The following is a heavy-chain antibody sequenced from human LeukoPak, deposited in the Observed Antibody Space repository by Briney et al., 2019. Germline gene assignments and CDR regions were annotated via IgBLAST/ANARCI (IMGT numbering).Heavy chain of an antibody. CDR1: GFTVSDNS. CDR2: IYYDDRT. J-gene: IGHJ4*02. Sequence: GGSLRLSCTVSGFTVSDNSMSCVRQAPGKGLEWVSFIYYDDRTHYSDPVKGRFTISTDNSKNTLYLQMNSLRAEDTAVYYCARRAGAYSHPYDYWGQGTLVTVSS. D-gene: IGHD4/OR15-4a*01. V-gene: IGHV3-53*01. CDR3: ARRAGAYSHPYDY.